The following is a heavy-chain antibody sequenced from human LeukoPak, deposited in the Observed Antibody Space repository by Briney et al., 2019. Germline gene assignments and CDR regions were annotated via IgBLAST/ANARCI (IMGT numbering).Heavy chain of an antibody. CDR2: IVPILGTP. J-gene: IGHJ2*01. D-gene: IGHD3-10*01. CDR3: ASNIWYRGGDYWYFAL. Sequence: ASVKVSCKASGVTFSTYAISWVRQAPGQGLEWMGGIVPILGTPSYAQKFQGRVTITADESTSTAFMELSSLRADDTAVYYCASNIWYRGGDYWYFALWGRGTLVTVSS. V-gene: IGHV1-69*13. CDR1: GVTFSTYA.